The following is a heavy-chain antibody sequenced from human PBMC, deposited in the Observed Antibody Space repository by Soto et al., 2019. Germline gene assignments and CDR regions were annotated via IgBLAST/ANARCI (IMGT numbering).Heavy chain of an antibody. CDR1: GWSLKGYN. V-gene: IGHV4-34*01. CDR3: ERRGAPACRASGTLYVGYGTDV. CDR2: INHGVTT. Sequence: SETLSLTCPASGWSLKGYNLDWIRDSPGMGRACIGEINHGVTTNYNPSLNSRVIISVDTSKNQFSLKLNSVSAADTAVYFCERRGAPACRASGTLYVGYGTDVSGHGIASSVS. J-gene: IGHJ6*01. D-gene: IGHD5-18*01.